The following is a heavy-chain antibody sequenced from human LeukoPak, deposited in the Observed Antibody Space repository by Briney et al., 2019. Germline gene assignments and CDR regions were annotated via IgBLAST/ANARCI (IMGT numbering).Heavy chain of an antibody. Sequence: GGSLRLSCVVSGFSFGTYSMHWAREVPGKGLEWVAVIWYDGSNEDYADSVKGRFTISRDNSKNTLYLQMNSLRVEDTAVYYCAREMAIWGQGALVTCST. CDR3: AREMAI. D-gene: IGHD2-8*01. CDR1: GFSFGTYS. J-gene: IGHJ4*02. CDR2: IWYDGSNE. V-gene: IGHV3-33*01.